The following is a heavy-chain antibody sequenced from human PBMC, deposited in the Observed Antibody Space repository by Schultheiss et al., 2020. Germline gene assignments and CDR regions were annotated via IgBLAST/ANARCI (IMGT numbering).Heavy chain of an antibody. Sequence: SETLSLTCAVSGGSISSGGYSWSWIRQPPGKGLEWIGYIYHSGSTYYNPSLKSRVTISVDRSKNQFSLKLSSVTAADTAVYYCASSYCSSTSCPIVMDVWGKGTTVTVSS. D-gene: IGHD2-2*01. CDR2: IYHSGST. V-gene: IGHV4-30-2*01. CDR1: GGSISSGGYS. J-gene: IGHJ6*03. CDR3: ASSYCSSTSCPIVMDV.